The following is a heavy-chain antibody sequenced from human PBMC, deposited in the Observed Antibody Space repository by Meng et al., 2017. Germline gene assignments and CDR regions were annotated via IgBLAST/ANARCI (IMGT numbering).Heavy chain of an antibody. CDR1: WASVSSNSAA. J-gene: IGHJ4*02. Sequence: QVQLQQSGPGVVKPSQTLALTCSNAWASVSSNSAAWNWIRQSPSRGLEWLGRTYYRSKWYNDYALSVKSRITITPDTSKNQFSLQLNSVTPEDTALFYCARGVYGANNYFDYLGQGILVTVSS. CDR2: TYYRSKWYN. CDR3: ARGVYGANNYFDY. V-gene: IGHV6-1*01. D-gene: IGHD4-23*01.